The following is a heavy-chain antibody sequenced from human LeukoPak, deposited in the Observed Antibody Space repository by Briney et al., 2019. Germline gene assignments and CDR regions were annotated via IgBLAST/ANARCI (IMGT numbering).Heavy chain of an antibody. CDR1: GGSISSYY. CDR3: ARGLGYCSGGSCRNWFDP. J-gene: IGHJ5*02. Sequence: SETLSLTCTVSGGSISSYYWSWIRQPPGKGLEWIGYIYYSGSTNYNPSHKSRVTISVDTSKNQFSLKLSSVTAADTAVYYCARGLGYCSGGSCRNWFDPWGQGTLVTVSS. D-gene: IGHD2-15*01. V-gene: IGHV4-59*01. CDR2: IYYSGST.